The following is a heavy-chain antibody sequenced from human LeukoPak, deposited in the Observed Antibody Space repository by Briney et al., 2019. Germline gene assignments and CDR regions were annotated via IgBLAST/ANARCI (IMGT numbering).Heavy chain of an antibody. V-gene: IGHV4-61*02. CDR3: AREAFRSGYYQSSYYHMDV. Sequence: SSQTLSLTCTVSGGSISSGSYYWSWIRQPAGKGLEWIGRIYTSGSTNYNPSLKSRVTISVDTSKNQFSLKLSSVTAADTAVYYCAREAFRSGYYQSSYYHMDVWGKGTTVTVSS. D-gene: IGHD3-3*01. CDR2: IYTSGST. CDR1: GGSISSGSYY. J-gene: IGHJ6*03.